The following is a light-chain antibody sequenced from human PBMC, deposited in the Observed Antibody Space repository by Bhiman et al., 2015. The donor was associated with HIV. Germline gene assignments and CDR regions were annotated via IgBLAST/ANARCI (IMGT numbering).Light chain of an antibody. CDR1: SSDVGGYNY. V-gene: IGLV2-11*01. Sequence: QSALTQPRSVSGSPGQSVTISCTGTSSDVGGYNYVSWYQQHPGKAPKLMIYDVSKRPSGVSNRFSGSKSGTTASLAISGLQAEDEADYYCNSYTSSSTWVFGGGTKLTVL. CDR2: DVS. CDR3: NSYTSSSTWV. J-gene: IGLJ3*02.